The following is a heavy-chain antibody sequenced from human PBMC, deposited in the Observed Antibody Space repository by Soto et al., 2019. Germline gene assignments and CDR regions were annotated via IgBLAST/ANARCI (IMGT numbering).Heavy chain of an antibody. CDR2: ISSGSSNI. D-gene: IGHD2-15*01. CDR1: GFAFRSYN. CDR3: ASATVVAATFDF. V-gene: IGHV3-21*01. Sequence: EVRLVESGGGPVKPGGSLTLSCAASGFAFRSYNMNWVRQAPGKGLEWVASISSGSSNIYYADSVKGRFTISRDNAKNSLFLQMDSLRAEDSAVYYCASATVVAATFDFWGQGTLVTVSS. J-gene: IGHJ4*02.